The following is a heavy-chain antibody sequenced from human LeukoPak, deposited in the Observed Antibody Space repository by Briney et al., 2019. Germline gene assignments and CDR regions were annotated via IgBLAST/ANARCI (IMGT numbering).Heavy chain of an antibody. CDR1: GGSISSYY. J-gene: IGHJ3*02. CDR3: ARDFRDAFDI. CDR2: IYYSGST. Sequence: SETLSLTCTVSGGSISSYYWSWIRQPPGKGLEWIGYIYYSGSTNYNPSLKSRVTISVDTSKNQFSLKLSSVTAADTAVYYCARDFRDAFDIWGQGTMVTVSS. V-gene: IGHV4-59*01.